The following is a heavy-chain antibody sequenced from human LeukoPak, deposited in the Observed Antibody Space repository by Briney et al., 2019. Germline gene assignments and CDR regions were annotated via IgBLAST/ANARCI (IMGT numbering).Heavy chain of an antibody. D-gene: IGHD3-10*01. CDR2: SILVTL. Sequence: GESLKISCKGSGYSFTSYWIGWCARCPGKAWSGWGSSILVTLIQGQVTISADKSISTAYLQWSSLKASDTAMYYCARRYGSGSYYKYAFDIWGQGTMVTVSS. CDR3: ARRYGSGSYYKYAFDI. V-gene: IGHV5-51*01. CDR1: GYSFTSYW. J-gene: IGHJ3*02.